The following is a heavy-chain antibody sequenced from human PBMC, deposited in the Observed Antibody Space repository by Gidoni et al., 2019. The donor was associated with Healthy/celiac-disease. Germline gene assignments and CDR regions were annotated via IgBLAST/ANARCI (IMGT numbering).Heavy chain of an antibody. CDR3: ARDKGSGWFDY. Sequence: QVQLVQSGAEVKKPGASVKVSCKASRYTFTSYYMHWVRQAPGQGLEWMGIINPSGGSTTYAQKFQGRVTMTRDTSTSTVYMELSSLRSEDTAVYYCARDKGSGWFDYWGQGTLVTVSS. CDR2: INPSGGST. CDR1: RYTFTSYY. D-gene: IGHD6-19*01. V-gene: IGHV1-46*01. J-gene: IGHJ4*02.